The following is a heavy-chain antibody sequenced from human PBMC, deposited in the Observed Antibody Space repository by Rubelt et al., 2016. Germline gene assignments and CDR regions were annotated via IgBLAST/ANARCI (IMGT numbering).Heavy chain of an antibody. Sequence: QVQLVQSGAEVKKPGASVKVSCKASGYTFTSYAMHWVRQAPGQRLGWMGWIKAGNGNTKYSQKFQGRVTITRDTSASTAYMELSSLRSEDTAVYYCARKGYGYGMDVWGQGTTVTVSS. CDR1: GYTFTSYA. CDR2: IKAGNGNT. D-gene: IGHD3-16*01. CDR3: ARKGYGYGMDV. V-gene: IGHV1-3*01. J-gene: IGHJ6*02.